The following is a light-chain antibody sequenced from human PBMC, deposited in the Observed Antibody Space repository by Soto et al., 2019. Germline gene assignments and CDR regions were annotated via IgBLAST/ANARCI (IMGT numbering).Light chain of an antibody. V-gene: IGKV3-11*01. Sequence: IVLTQSPGTLSLSPGERATLSCRASQSVSSYLAWYQQKPGQAPRLLIYDASNRATGIPARFSGSGSGTDFTLTISSLEPEDFAVYYCQQRITFGQGTRLEIK. CDR3: QQRIT. J-gene: IGKJ5*01. CDR2: DAS. CDR1: QSVSSY.